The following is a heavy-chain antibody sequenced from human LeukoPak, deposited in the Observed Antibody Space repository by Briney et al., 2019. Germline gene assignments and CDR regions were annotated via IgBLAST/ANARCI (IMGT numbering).Heavy chain of an antibody. J-gene: IGHJ4*02. CDR1: GFAFYDYA. CDR3: AKGHGVVTFNELFS. V-gene: IGHV3-23*01. Sequence: GGSLRLSCAASGFAFYDYAMSWVRQPPGKGLERVSGINDNGAKTFYADSVKGRLTISRDNSRSTLYLQMNNLRADDTAVYYCAKGHGVVTFNELFSWGQGTLVTVSS. D-gene: IGHD2-21*02. CDR2: INDNGAKT.